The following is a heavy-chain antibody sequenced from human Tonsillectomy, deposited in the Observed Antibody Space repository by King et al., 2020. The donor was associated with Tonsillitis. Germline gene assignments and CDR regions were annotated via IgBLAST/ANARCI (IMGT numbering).Heavy chain of an antibody. CDR2: ISAYNDNT. CDR1: GYTFSNYG. Sequence: QLVQSGAEVKKPGASVMVSCKASGYTFSNYGITWVRQAPGQGLEWMGWISAYNDNTNYAQKLQGRVTMTTDTSTSTAYMELRSLRSDDTAVYYCARGRTVRRVIRGPFDYWGQGTLVTVSS. J-gene: IGHJ4*02. CDR3: ARGRTVRRVIRGPFDY. V-gene: IGHV1-18*04. D-gene: IGHD3-10*01.